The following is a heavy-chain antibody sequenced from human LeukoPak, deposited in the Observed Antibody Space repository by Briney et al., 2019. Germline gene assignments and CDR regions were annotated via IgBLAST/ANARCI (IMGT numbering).Heavy chain of an antibody. CDR3: ARALGDQYYYYYYMDV. J-gene: IGHJ6*03. V-gene: IGHV4-30-2*01. CDR1: GGSISSGGYY. Sequence: SQTLSLTCTVSGGSISSGGYYWSWIRQPPGKGLEWIGYIYHSGSTYYNPSLKSRVTISVDRSKNQFSLKLSSVTAADTAVYYCARALGDQYYYYYYMDVWGKGTTVTVSS. CDR2: IYHSGST. D-gene: IGHD3-16*01.